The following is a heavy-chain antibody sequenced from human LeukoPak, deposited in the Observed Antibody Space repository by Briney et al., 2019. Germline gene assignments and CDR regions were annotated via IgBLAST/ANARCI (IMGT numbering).Heavy chain of an antibody. Sequence: KPGGSLRLSCAASGFSFSDAWMSWVRQIPGKGLEWVGRIESKTDGGTTDYAAPVKGRFTISRDDSTNTLYLQMNSLRSEDTAVYYCARDQDCSGGSCWVFDYWGQGTLVTVSS. J-gene: IGHJ4*02. V-gene: IGHV3-15*04. CDR2: IESKTDGGTT. CDR1: GFSFSDAW. CDR3: ARDQDCSGGSCWVFDY. D-gene: IGHD2-15*01.